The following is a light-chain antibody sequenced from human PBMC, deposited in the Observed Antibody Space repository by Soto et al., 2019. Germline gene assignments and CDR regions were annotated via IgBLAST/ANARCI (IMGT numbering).Light chain of an antibody. CDR3: QHYDTYSPMWT. CDR1: QSINW. J-gene: IGKJ1*01. V-gene: IGKV1-5*03. CDR2: EAS. Sequence: DIQLAQSPSALSASVVDRITITCRATQSINWLAWYQQKPGKAPKLLIFEASRLESGVPSRFSGSGSGTEFTHTISSLQPDDFGTYYCQHYDTYSPMWTFGQGTKVDVK.